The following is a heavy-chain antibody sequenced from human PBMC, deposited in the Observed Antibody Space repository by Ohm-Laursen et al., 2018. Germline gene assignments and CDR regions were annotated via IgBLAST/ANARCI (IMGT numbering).Heavy chain of an antibody. CDR1: GFTFSDYG. D-gene: IGHD3-10*01. CDR2: ISYDGRQT. J-gene: IGHJ2*01. V-gene: IGHV3-30*18. CDR3: AKDRGSDWYFDV. Sequence: SLRLSCAASGFTFSDYGGHWVRQAPGKGLEWVAGISYDGRQTYYADSVKGRFTISRDNPKSTLYLQMNSLRTEDTAVYYCAKDRGSDWYFDVWGRGTLVTVSS.